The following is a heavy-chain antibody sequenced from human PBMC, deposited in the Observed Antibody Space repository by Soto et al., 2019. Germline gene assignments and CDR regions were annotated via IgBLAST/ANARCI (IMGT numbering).Heavy chain of an antibody. CDR2: IYYSGST. CDR3: ARAEGDTAMVSSSSWPGNYFDY. V-gene: IGHV4-30-4*01. CDR1: GGSISSGDYY. Sequence: QVRLQESGPGLVKPSQTLSLTCTVSGGSISSGDYYWSWIRQPPGKGLEWIGYIYYSGSTYYNPSLKSRVTISVDTSKNQFSLKLSSVTAADTAVYYCARAEGDTAMVSSSSWPGNYFDYWGQGTLVTVSS. D-gene: IGHD5-18*01. J-gene: IGHJ4*02.